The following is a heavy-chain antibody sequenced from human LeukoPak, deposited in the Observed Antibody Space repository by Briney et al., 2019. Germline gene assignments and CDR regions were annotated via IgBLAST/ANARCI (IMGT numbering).Heavy chain of an antibody. J-gene: IGHJ6*02. CDR2: IWYDGSNK. D-gene: IGHD2-15*01. Sequence: PGGSLRLSCVASGFTFNSYGIHWVRQAPGKGLEWVAVIWYDGSNKYYAGSVKGRFTISRDNSKNTLYLQMNSLRAEDTAVYYCARVDSYCSGEGCYYYYGMDVWGQGTTVTVSS. V-gene: IGHV3-33*01. CDR1: GFTFNSYG. CDR3: ARVDSYCSGEGCYYYYGMDV.